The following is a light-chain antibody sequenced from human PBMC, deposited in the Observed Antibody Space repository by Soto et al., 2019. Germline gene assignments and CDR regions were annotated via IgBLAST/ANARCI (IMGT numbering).Light chain of an antibody. J-gene: IGLJ2*01. V-gene: IGLV1-36*01. CDR2: FDD. Sequence: QSVLTQPPSVSGAPGQRVSISCSGATSNIGNNAVNWYQQLPGKAPKLLIYFDDLMPSGVSDRFSGSKSGTSASLAISGLQSEDEADYYCAAWDDSLNVVLFGGGTKVTVL. CDR3: AAWDDSLNVVL. CDR1: TSNIGNNA.